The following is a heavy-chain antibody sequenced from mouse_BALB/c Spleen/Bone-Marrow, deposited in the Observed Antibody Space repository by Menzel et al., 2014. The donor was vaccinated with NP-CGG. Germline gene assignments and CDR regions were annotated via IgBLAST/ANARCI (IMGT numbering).Heavy chain of an antibody. Sequence: EVSLVESGGGLVQPGGSQKPTCAASGLGFSRICMRWDRRARAKGLDWIGEINPDSSTINYTPSLKDKFIISRDNAKNTLFLNMSKIRSVYTALYHAAILNYYGLFACW. CDR1: GLGFSRIC. D-gene: IGHD1-2*01. J-gene: IGHJ3*01. CDR3: AILNYYGLFAC. CDR2: INPDSSTI. V-gene: IGHV4-1*02.